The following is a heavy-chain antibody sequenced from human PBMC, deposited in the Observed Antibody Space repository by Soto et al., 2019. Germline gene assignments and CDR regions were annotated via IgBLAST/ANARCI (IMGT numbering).Heavy chain of an antibody. V-gene: IGHV3-73*02. CDR1: GFTFSGSA. Sequence: EVQLVESGGGLVQPGGSLKLSCAASGFTFSGSAMHWVRQASGKGLEWVGRIRSKANSYATAYAASVKGRFTISRDDSKHTAYLQMNSLKTEDTAVYYCTCPMVRGVITHYYYYGMDVWGQGTTVIVSS. CDR3: TCPMVRGVITHYYYYGMDV. D-gene: IGHD3-10*01. J-gene: IGHJ6*02. CDR2: IRSKANSYAT.